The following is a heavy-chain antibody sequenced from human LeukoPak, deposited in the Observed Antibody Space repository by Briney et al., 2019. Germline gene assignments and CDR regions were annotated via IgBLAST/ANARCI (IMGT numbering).Heavy chain of an antibody. D-gene: IGHD4-23*01. J-gene: IGHJ5*02. CDR2: ISSTTSTI. Sequence: GGSLRLSCAASGFTFSSYSMNWVRQAPGKGLEWVSYISSTTSTIYYADSVKGRFTISRDNAKNSLYLQMNSLRAEDTAVYYCARGVTYSGGDRFDPWGQGTLVTVSS. CDR3: ARGVTYSGGDRFDP. V-gene: IGHV3-48*04. CDR1: GFTFSSYS.